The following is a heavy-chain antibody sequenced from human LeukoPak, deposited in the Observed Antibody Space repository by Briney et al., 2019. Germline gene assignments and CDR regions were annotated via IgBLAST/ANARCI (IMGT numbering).Heavy chain of an antibody. Sequence: PGGSLRLSCAASGLTFSNSWMSWVRQAPGKGLEWVGRIKSKTDGGTTDYPAPVKGRFTISRDDSKNTLSLQMNSLKTEDTAVYYCTTDLEESGAFDIWGQGTMVTVSS. CDR2: IKSKTDGGTT. V-gene: IGHV3-15*01. CDR3: TTDLEESGAFDI. CDR1: GLTFSNSW. D-gene: IGHD1-1*01. J-gene: IGHJ3*02.